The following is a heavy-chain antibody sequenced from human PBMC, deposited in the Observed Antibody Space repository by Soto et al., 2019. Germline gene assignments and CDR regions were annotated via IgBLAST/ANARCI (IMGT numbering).Heavy chain of an antibody. CDR2: IIPIFGTA. J-gene: IGHJ5*02. V-gene: IGHV1-69*13. D-gene: IGHD3-22*01. Sequence: GASVKVSCKASGGTFSSYAISWMRQAPGQGLEWMGGIIPIFGTANYAQKFQGRVTITADESTSTAYMELSSLRSEDTAVYYCARESVVVFGALPGRGLRNWFDPWGQGTLVTVSS. CDR3: ARESVVVFGALPGRGLRNWFDP. CDR1: GGTFSSYA.